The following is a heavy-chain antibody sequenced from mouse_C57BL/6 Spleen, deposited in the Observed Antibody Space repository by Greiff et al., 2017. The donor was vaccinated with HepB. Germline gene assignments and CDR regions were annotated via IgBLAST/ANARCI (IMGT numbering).Heavy chain of an antibody. CDR3: ARGGGYYVFDY. V-gene: IGHV3-6*01. J-gene: IGHJ2*01. CDR1: GYSITSGYY. Sequence: VQLQQSGPGLVKPSQSLSLTCSVTGYSITSGYYWNWIRQFPGNKLEWMGYISYDGSNNYNPSLKNRISITRDTSKNQFFLKLNSVTTEDTATYYCARGGGYYVFDYWGQGTTLTVSS. D-gene: IGHD2-3*01. CDR2: ISYDGSN.